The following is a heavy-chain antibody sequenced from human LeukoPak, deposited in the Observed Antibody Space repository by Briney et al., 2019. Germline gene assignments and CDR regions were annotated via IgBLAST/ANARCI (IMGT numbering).Heavy chain of an antibody. CDR1: SGSISSGSYY. D-gene: IGHD1-26*01. Sequence: SETLSLTCTVSSGSISSGSYYWSWIRQPAGKELEWIGRISKTGSTSYNPSPMSRVTMSVDTSNNQFSLRLSSATAADTAVYYCGRGVVGATALGYWGQGILVTVAS. V-gene: IGHV4-61*02. J-gene: IGHJ4*02. CDR2: ISKTGST. CDR3: GRGVVGATALGY.